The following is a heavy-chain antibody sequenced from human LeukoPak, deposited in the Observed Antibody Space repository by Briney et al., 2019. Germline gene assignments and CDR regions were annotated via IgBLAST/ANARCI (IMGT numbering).Heavy chain of an antibody. CDR3: ARDPDYYGSGSARGY. Sequence: SQTLSLTCTVSGGSISSGGYYWSWIRQPPGKGLEWIGYIYHSGSTYYNPSLKSRVTMSVDRSKNQFSLKLSSVTAADTAVYYCARDPDYYGSGSARGYWGQGTLVTVSS. D-gene: IGHD3-10*01. J-gene: IGHJ4*02. V-gene: IGHV4-30-2*01. CDR2: IYHSGST. CDR1: GGSISSGGYY.